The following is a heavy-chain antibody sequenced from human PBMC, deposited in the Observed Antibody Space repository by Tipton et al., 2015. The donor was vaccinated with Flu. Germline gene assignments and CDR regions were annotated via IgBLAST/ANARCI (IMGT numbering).Heavy chain of an antibody. CDR2: ISGSGGST. D-gene: IGHD3-22*01. CDR3: AKDRVTYYYDSSGYYYGSAFDY. Sequence: CAASGFTFSSYAMSWVRQAPGKGLEWVSAISGSGGSTYYADSVKGRFTISRDNSKNTLYLQMNSLRAEDTAVYYCAKDRVTYYYDSSGYYYGSAFDYWGQGTLVTVSS. J-gene: IGHJ4*02. V-gene: IGHV3-23*01. CDR1: GFTFSSYA.